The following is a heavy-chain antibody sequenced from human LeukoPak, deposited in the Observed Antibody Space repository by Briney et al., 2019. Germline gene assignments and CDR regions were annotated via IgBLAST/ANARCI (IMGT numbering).Heavy chain of an antibody. CDR1: GFTLSTYW. CDR2: IKQDGSEK. D-gene: IGHD3-3*01. CDR3: ARGLWGGQYTIFGVVTNYYFDY. Sequence: GGSLRLSCAASGFTLSTYWMNWVRQAPGKGLEWVATIKQDGSEKYYVDSVKGRFTISRDNAKNSLYLQMNSLRAEDTAVYYCARGLWGGQYTIFGVVTNYYFDYWGQGTLVTVSS. V-gene: IGHV3-7*01. J-gene: IGHJ4*02.